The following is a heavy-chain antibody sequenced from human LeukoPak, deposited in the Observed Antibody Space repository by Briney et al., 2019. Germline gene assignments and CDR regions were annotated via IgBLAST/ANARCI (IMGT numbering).Heavy chain of an antibody. D-gene: IGHD2/OR15-2a*01. V-gene: IGHV3-74*01. Sequence: GGSLRLSCAASGFTFSNYEMTWVRQAPGKGLVWVSRINSDGSSTSYADSVKGRFTISRDNAKNTLYLQMNSLRAEDTAVYYCASLELYEDEGWGQGTLVTVSS. CDR2: INSDGSST. CDR1: GFTFSNYE. CDR3: ASLELYEDEG. J-gene: IGHJ1*01.